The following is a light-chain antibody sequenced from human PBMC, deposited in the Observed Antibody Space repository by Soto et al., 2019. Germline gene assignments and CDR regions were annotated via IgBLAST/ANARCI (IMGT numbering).Light chain of an antibody. V-gene: IGLV1-47*01. Sequence: QSVLTQPPSASGTPGQRVTISCSGSSSNIGSNYVFWYQHLPGTAPKLLIYRNNQRPSGVPDRFSGSKAGPSASLAISGLRSEDETDYYCAAWDDSLSGVVFGGGTKVTVL. CDR1: SSNIGSNY. J-gene: IGLJ2*01. CDR2: RNN. CDR3: AAWDDSLSGVV.